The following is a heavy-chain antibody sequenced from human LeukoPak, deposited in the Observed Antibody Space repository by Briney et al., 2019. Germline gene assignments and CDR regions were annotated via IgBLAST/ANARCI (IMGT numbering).Heavy chain of an antibody. CDR3: ASPSRRPRSLNSSGCYYDLWRD. J-gene: IGHJ4*02. CDR1: GFTFSSYW. D-gene: IGHD3-22*01. Sequence: GGSLRLSCAASGFTFSSYWMSWVRQAPGKGLEWVANIKQDGSEKYYVDSVKGRFTISRDNAKNSLYLQMNSLRSEDTAVYYCASPSRRPRSLNSSGCYYDLWRDWGQGTLVTVSS. CDR2: IKQDGSEK. V-gene: IGHV3-7*05.